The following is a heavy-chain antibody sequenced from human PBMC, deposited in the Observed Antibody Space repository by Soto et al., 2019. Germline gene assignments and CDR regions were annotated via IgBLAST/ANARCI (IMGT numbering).Heavy chain of an antibody. CDR1: GYSFTTYW. V-gene: IGHV5-10-1*01. CDR3: ARLRSDFGSGRSYYFGMDV. J-gene: IGHJ6*02. D-gene: IGHD3-10*01. CDR2: IDPSDSYT. Sequence: GESLKISCKGSGYSFTTYWITWVRQMPGKGLEWMGKIDPSDSYTNYSPSFQGHVTISADKSISTAYLQWSSLKASDTAMYYCARLRSDFGSGRSYYFGMDVWGQGTTVTVSS.